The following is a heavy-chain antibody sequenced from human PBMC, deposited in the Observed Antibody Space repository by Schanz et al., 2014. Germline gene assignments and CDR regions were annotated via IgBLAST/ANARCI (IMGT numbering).Heavy chain of an antibody. CDR1: GYTFVSYS. CDR3: ARSGSSNWYFFDY. V-gene: IGHV1-46*01. CDR2: VIPILGVT. Sequence: QVQLVQSGAEVKKPGASVKVSCKASGYTFVSYSMHWVRQAPGQGLEWMGRVIPILGVTHYAQKFQGRVTITADTSTNTAYMELSSLTSEDTAVYYCARSGSSNWYFFDYWGQGTLVTVSS. D-gene: IGHD6-13*01. J-gene: IGHJ4*02.